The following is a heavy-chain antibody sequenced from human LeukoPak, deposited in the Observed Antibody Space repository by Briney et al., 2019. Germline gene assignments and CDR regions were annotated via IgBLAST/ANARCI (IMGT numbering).Heavy chain of an antibody. CDR2: IKQDGSEK. CDR1: GFTFSSNW. V-gene: IGHV3-7*01. J-gene: IGHJ4*02. Sequence: PGRSLRLSCAASGFTFSSNWMTWVRQAPGKGLEWVANIKQDGSEKYYVDSVKGRFTISRDNAKKSLYLQMNSLRAEDTAMYYCARDEYLWSGYYPNQAFDYWGQGTLVTVSS. CDR3: ARDEYLWSGYYPNQAFDY. D-gene: IGHD3-3*01.